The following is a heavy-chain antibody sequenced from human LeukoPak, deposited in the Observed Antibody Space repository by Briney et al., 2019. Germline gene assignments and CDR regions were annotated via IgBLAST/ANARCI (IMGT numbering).Heavy chain of an antibody. Sequence: PGGSLRLSCAASGFTFSSYWMHWVRQAPGKGLVWVSRINSDGSSTSYADSVKGRFTISRDNAKNTLYLQMNSLRAEDTAVYYCARGYSGYEYYFDYWGQGTLVTVSS. CDR1: GFTFSSYW. CDR2: INSDGSST. V-gene: IGHV3-74*01. D-gene: IGHD5-12*01. CDR3: ARGYSGYEYYFDY. J-gene: IGHJ4*02.